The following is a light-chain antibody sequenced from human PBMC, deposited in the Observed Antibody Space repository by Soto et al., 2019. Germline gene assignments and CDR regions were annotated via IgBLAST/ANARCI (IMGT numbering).Light chain of an antibody. CDR2: DAS. V-gene: IGKV1-5*01. CDR3: QQSYSNPT. CDR1: QSISSW. Sequence: DIQMTQSPSTLSASVGDRVTITCRASQSISSWLAWYQQKPGKAPKLLIYDASSLESGVPSRFSGSGSGTDFTLTINSLQPEDVGTYYCQQSYSNPTFGQGTKVDIK. J-gene: IGKJ1*01.